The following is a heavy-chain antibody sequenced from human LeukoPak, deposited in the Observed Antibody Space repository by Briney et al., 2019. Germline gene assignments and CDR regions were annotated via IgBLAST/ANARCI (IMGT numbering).Heavy chain of an antibody. CDR2: ISGSGGST. CDR3: AKEPHLYYYDSSGYYYY. CDR1: GFTFSSYA. V-gene: IGHV3-23*01. J-gene: IGHJ4*02. Sequence: PWGSLRLSCAASGFTFSSYAMSWVRQAPGKGLEWVSAISGSGGSTYYADSVKGRFTISRDNSKNTLYLQMNSLRAEDTAVYYCAKEPHLYYYDSSGYYYYWGQGTLVTVSS. D-gene: IGHD3-22*01.